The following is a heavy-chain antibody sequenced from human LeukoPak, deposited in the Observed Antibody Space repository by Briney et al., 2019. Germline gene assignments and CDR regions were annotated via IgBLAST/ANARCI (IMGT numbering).Heavy chain of an antibody. CDR1: GGSISSSSYY. CDR3: ARVGYYDSSGYQNGDY. J-gene: IGHJ4*02. CDR2: IYYSGST. D-gene: IGHD3-22*01. Sequence: SETLSLTCTVSGGSISSSSYYWGWIRQPPGKGLEWIRSIYYSGSTYYNPSLKSRVTISVDTSKNQFSLKLSSVTAADTAVYYCARVGYYDSSGYQNGDYWGQGTLVTVSS. V-gene: IGHV4-39*07.